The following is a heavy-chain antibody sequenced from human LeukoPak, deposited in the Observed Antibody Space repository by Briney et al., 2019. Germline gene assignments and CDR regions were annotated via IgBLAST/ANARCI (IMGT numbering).Heavy chain of an antibody. CDR3: ARGRVATTPFDY. CDR1: GGTFSSYA. CDR2: IIPILGIA. D-gene: IGHD5-24*01. J-gene: IGHJ4*02. Sequence: SVKVSCKASGGTFSSYAIIWVRQAPGQGLEWMGRIIPILGIANYAQKFQGRVTITADKSTSTAYMELSSLRSEDTAVYYCARGRVATTPFDYWGQGTLVPVSS. V-gene: IGHV1-69*04.